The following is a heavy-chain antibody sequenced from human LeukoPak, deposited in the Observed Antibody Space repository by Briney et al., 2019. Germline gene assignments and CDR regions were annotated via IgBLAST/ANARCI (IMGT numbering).Heavy chain of an antibody. CDR2: ISYDGSNK. J-gene: IGHJ4*02. CDR1: GFTFSSYA. CDR3: TTRGGSFSVFDY. Sequence: GGSLRLSCAASGFTFSSYAMHWVRQAPGKGLEWVAVISYDGSNKYYADSVMGRFTISRDNSKNTLYLQMNSLKTEDTAVYYCTTRGGSFSVFDYWGQGTLVTVSS. V-gene: IGHV3-30-3*01. D-gene: IGHD1-26*01.